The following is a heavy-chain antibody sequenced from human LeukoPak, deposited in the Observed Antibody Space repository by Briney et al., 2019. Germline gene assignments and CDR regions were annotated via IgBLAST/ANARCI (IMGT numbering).Heavy chain of an antibody. J-gene: IGHJ4*02. V-gene: IGHV3-21*01. CDR2: ISSTNTHI. Sequence: GGSLRLSCAASGFTFSTYTMNWVRQAPGKGLEWVSSISSTNTHIYYADSVKGRFTISRDNARNSLYLQMNSLRAEDTAVYYCARDWSSWGQGTLVTVSS. CDR1: GFTFSTYT. D-gene: IGHD3-3*01. CDR3: ARDWSS.